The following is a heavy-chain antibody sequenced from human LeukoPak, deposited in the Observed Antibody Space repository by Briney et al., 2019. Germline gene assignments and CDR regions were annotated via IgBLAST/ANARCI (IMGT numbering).Heavy chain of an antibody. V-gene: IGHV4-39*07. D-gene: IGHD6-19*01. CDR1: GGSISSSSYY. CDR2: IYYSGST. Sequence: PSETLSLTCTVSGGSISSSSYYWGWIRQPPGKGLEWIGSIYYSGSTNYNPSLKSRVTISVDTSKNQFSLKLSSVTAADTAVYYCARGREAVAGRGFYYYYYMDVWGKGTTVTVSS. CDR3: ARGREAVAGRGFYYYYYMDV. J-gene: IGHJ6*03.